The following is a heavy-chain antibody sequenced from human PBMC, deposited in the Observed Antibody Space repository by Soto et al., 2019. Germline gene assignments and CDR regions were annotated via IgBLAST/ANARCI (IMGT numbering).Heavy chain of an antibody. V-gene: IGHV3-23*01. CDR2: ISGSGGST. CDR3: AKNLGANSWVVAAIPYYFDY. CDR1: GFTFSSYA. Sequence: EVQLLESGGGLVQPGGSLRLSCAASGFTFSSYAMSWVRQAPGKGLEWVSAISGSGGSTYYADSVKGRFTISRDNSKNTLYLQMNSLRAEDTAVYYCAKNLGANSWVVAAIPYYFDYWGQGTLVTVSS. J-gene: IGHJ4*02. D-gene: IGHD2-15*01.